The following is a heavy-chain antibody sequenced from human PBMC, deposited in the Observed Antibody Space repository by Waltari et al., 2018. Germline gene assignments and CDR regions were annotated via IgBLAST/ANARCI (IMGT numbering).Heavy chain of an antibody. Sequence: QVQLQQWGAGLLKPSETLSLTCAVYGGSFSGYYWSWIRQPPGKGLGWIGEINHSGSTNYNPSLKSRVTISVDTSKNQFSLKLSSVTAADTAVYYCARVHPRRYDFWSGYLGAGGFDPWGQGTLVTVSS. CDR1: GGSFSGYY. CDR3: ARVHPRRYDFWSGYLGAGGFDP. J-gene: IGHJ5*02. D-gene: IGHD3-3*01. CDR2: INHSGST. V-gene: IGHV4-34*01.